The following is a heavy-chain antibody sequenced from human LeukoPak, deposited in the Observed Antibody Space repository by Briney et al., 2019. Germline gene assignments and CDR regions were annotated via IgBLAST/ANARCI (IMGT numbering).Heavy chain of an antibody. Sequence: PGGSLRLACAASGFTFSSYWMSWVRQAPGKGLEWVASIKQDGSEKYYVDSVKGRFTISRDNAKNSLYLQMNSLRAEDTAVYYCARQGYCSGGSCYSDFDYWGQGTLVTVSS. CDR3: ARQGYCSGGSCYSDFDY. CDR1: GFTFSSYW. J-gene: IGHJ4*02. D-gene: IGHD2-15*01. CDR2: IKQDGSEK. V-gene: IGHV3-7*03.